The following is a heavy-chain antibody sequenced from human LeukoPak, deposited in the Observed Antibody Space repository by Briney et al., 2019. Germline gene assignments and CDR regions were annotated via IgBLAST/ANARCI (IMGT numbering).Heavy chain of an antibody. CDR1: GDTFGTFS. CDR3: AKFWSGYYAD. D-gene: IGHD3-3*01. V-gene: IGHV1-69*06. J-gene: IGHJ4*02. Sequence: SVKVSCKASGDTFGTFSFNWVRQAPSEGLEWLGGLTPLAGTPNYAQKFQGRLTISADKSTSTVYMELSRPTSEDTAVYFCAKFWSGYYADWGQGTLVSVSS. CDR2: LTPLAGTP.